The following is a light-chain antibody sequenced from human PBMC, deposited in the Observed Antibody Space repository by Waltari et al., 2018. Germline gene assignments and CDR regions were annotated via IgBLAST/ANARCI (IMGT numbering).Light chain of an antibody. J-gene: IGKJ5*01. CDR1: QSCSSY. CDR2: DAS. CDR3: QQRSNWPIT. Sequence: EIVLTQSPATLSLSPGERATLSCRASQSCSSYLAWYQQKPGQAPRLLIYDASNRATGIPARLGGSGSGQDCTLTISSLEPEDFAVYYCQQRSNWPITFGQGTRLEIK. V-gene: IGKV3-11*01.